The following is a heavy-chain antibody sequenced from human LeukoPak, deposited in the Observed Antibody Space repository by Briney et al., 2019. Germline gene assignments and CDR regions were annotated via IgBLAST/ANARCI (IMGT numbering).Heavy chain of an antibody. D-gene: IGHD2-2*01. V-gene: IGHV5-10-1*01. CDR3: ARGGAVERYCSSTSCYWVDAFDI. J-gene: IGHJ3*02. Sequence: GESLKISRKGSGYSFTSYWISWVRQMPGKGLEWMGRIDPSDSYTNYSPSFQGHVTISADKSISTAYLQWSSLKASDTAMYYCARGGAVERYCSSTSCYWVDAFDIWGQGTMVTVSS. CDR1: GYSFTSYW. CDR2: IDPSDSYT.